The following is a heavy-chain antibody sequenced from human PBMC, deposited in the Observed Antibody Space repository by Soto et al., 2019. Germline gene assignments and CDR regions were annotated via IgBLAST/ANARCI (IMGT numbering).Heavy chain of an antibody. CDR2: IYYSGST. V-gene: IGHV4-39*01. J-gene: IGHJ4*02. CDR3: ARASTTVTTLDY. CDR1: GDYISSGGSY. Sequence: TSETLSLTCIVSGDYISSGGSYWTWIRQPPGKGLEWIGSIYYSGSTYYNPSLKSRVSISVDTSNNQFSLKLNSVTAADTAEYYCARASTTVTTLDYWGQGTLVTVSS. D-gene: IGHD4-17*01.